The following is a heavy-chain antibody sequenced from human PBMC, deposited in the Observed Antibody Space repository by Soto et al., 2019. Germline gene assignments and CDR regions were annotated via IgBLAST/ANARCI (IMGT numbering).Heavy chain of an antibody. CDR3: ATRRRDAYNNDFYYGMDV. V-gene: IGHV3-53*01. CDR2: FYTDGTI. Sequence: PEGSLRLSCAASGFTVNTNSMGWVRLAPGKGLEWVSCFYTDGTIYYADSVKGRFIISREHSKNTLNLLMNGLRAEDTALYYCATRRRDAYNNDFYYGMDVWGQGITVTVSS. D-gene: IGHD4-4*01. J-gene: IGHJ6*02. CDR1: GFTVNTNS.